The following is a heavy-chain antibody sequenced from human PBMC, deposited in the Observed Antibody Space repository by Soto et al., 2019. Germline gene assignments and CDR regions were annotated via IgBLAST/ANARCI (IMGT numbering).Heavy chain of an antibody. D-gene: IGHD6-13*01. CDR2: IYYSVNT. CDR1: GGSIGSSSYY. CDR3: ASIAAPGTTQFDF. V-gene: IGHV4-39*01. J-gene: IGHJ4*02. Sequence: SETLSLTCTVSGGSIGSSSYYCGWIRQSPGKGLEWIGNIYYSVNTFYNPSLKSRVTISVDTSKNQFYLHLSSVTAADTAIFYCASIAAPGTTQFDFWGQGTLVTVS.